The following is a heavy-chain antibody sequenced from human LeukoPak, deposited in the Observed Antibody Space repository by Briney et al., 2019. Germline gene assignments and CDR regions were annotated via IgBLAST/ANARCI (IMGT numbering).Heavy chain of an antibody. CDR2: IIPIFGTA. J-gene: IGHJ4*02. D-gene: IGHD3-22*01. Sequence: SVKVSCKASGGTFSSYAISWVRQAPAQGLEWMGGIIPIFGTANYAQKFQGRVTITADESTSTAYMELSSLRSEDTAVYYCARHPTYYYDSSGHMSDYWGQGTLVTVSS. CDR1: GGTFSSYA. CDR3: ARHPTYYYDSSGHMSDY. V-gene: IGHV1-69*13.